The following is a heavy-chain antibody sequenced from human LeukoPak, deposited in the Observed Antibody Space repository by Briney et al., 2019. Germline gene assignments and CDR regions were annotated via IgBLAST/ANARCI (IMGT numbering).Heavy chain of an antibody. CDR1: GGSFSGYY. J-gene: IGHJ4*02. D-gene: IGHD3-22*01. CDR2: INHSGST. Sequence: SETLSLTCAVYGGSFSGYYWSWIRQPPGKGLEWIGEINHSGSTNYNPSLKSRVTISVDTSKNQFSLKLSSVTAADTAVYYCARGTPPPTYCYDSSGYYYFDYWGQGTLVTVSS. CDR3: ARGTPPPTYCYDSSGYYYFDY. V-gene: IGHV4-34*01.